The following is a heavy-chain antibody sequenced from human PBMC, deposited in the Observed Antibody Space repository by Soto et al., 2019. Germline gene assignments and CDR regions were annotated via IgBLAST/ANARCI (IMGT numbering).Heavy chain of an antibody. CDR3: ARGLHYSNYVDYYYYGMDV. Sequence: PSETLSLTCAVYGGSFSGYYWSWIRQPPGKGLEWIGEINHSGSANYNPSLMSRVTISVDTSKNQFSLKLSSVTAADTVVYYCARGLHYSNYVDYYYYGMDVWGQGTTVTVSS. J-gene: IGHJ6*02. CDR2: INHSGSA. V-gene: IGHV4-34*01. D-gene: IGHD4-4*01. CDR1: GGSFSGYY.